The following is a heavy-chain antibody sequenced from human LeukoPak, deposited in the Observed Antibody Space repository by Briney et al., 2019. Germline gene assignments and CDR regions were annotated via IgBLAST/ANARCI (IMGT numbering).Heavy chain of an antibody. Sequence: PGGSLRLSCAASGFTFSDYYMSWIRQAPGKGLEWVSYISSSGSTMYYADSVKGRFTISRDNAKNSLYLQMNSLRAEDTAVYYCARDRYCSGGSCYEDYYYYYGMDVWGQGTTVTVSS. D-gene: IGHD2-15*01. CDR2: ISSSGSTM. CDR1: GFTFSDYY. J-gene: IGHJ6*02. V-gene: IGHV3-11*01. CDR3: ARDRYCSGGSCYEDYYYYYGMDV.